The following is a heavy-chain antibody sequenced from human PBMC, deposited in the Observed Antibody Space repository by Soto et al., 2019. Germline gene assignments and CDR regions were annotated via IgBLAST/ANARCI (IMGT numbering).Heavy chain of an antibody. Sequence: GGSLRLSCAASGFTFTSNSMNWVRQAPGKGLEWISYITSSSTTIYYADTVKGRFTISRDNAKNSVYLQLNSLRDEDTALYYFSRGRVVTAYSDYWAQGVLETVSS. CDR2: ITSSSTTI. D-gene: IGHD2-21*02. J-gene: IGHJ4*02. CDR1: GFTFTSNS. V-gene: IGHV3-48*02. CDR3: SRGRVVTAYSDY.